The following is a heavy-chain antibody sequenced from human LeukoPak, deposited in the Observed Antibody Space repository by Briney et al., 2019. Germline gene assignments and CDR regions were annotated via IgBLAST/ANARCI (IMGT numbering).Heavy chain of an antibody. CDR2: ISDSGEA. J-gene: IGHJ5*02. D-gene: IGHD3/OR15-3a*01. Sequence: PGGSLRLSCALSGFRVSDYYMIWVRQARGGGVEWVGLISDSGEAFYADFARGRFAIPRDESENTLYLQMNSPRVEDTAVYFCARDRAANQDWVEFDPWGPGTPVIVSS. CDR3: ARDRAANQDWVEFDP. CDR1: GFRVSDYY. V-gene: IGHV3-66*03.